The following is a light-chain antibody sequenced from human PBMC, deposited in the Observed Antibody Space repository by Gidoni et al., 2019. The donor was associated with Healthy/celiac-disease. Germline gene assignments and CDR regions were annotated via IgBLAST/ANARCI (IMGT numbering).Light chain of an antibody. V-gene: IGKV3-15*01. Sequence: ELVMTQSPATLSVAPGERATLSCRASQSVSSNLAWYQQKPGQAPRLLIYGASTRATGSPARFRGSGAGTEFTLTISSRQSEDFAVYYCQQDNNWPSYTVXQXTKLEIK. CDR3: QQDNNWPSYT. CDR1: QSVSSN. CDR2: GAS. J-gene: IGKJ2*01.